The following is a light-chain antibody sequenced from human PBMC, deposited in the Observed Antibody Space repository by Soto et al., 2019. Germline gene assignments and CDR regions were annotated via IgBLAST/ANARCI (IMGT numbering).Light chain of an antibody. CDR3: MQGTHWPIT. CDR1: RSLVYRDGNIY. Sequence: DVLMTQSPLSLPVTLGQPASMSFRSGRSLVYRDGNIYVNWFQQRPGQSPRRLIYQVSKRDSGVPDRFSGSGAGTDFTLQISRVEAEDVGIYYCMQGTHWPITFGQGTRLEIK. V-gene: IGKV2-30*01. J-gene: IGKJ5*01. CDR2: QVS.